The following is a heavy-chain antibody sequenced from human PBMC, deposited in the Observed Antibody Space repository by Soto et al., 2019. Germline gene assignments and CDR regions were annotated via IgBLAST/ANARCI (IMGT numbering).Heavy chain of an antibody. V-gene: IGHV3-53*02. D-gene: IGHD3-16*01. J-gene: IGHJ4*02. CDR1: GFTVSSNY. CDR2: IYSGGST. CDR3: ARGGAPDEGNFDY. Sequence: EVQLVETGGGLIQPGGSLRLSCAASGFTVSSNYMSWVRQAPGKGLEWVSVIYSGGSTYYADSVKGRFAISRDNSKNTLYLQMNSLRAEDTAVYYCARGGAPDEGNFDYWGQGTLVTVSS.